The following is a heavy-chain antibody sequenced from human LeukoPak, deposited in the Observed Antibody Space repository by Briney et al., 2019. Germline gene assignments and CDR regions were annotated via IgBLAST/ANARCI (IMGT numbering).Heavy chain of an antibody. CDR2: IKSKTDGGTT. CDR3: TTGSDHYDYVWGSLYYYYGMDV. V-gene: IGHV3-15*01. Sequence: GGSLRLSCAASGFTFSNAWMSWVRQAPGKGLEWVGRIKSKTDGGTTDYAAPVKGRFTISRDDSKNTLYLQMNSLKTEDTAVYYCTTGSDHYDYVWGSLYYYYGMDVWGQGTTVTVSS. J-gene: IGHJ6*02. CDR1: GFTFSNAW. D-gene: IGHD3-16*01.